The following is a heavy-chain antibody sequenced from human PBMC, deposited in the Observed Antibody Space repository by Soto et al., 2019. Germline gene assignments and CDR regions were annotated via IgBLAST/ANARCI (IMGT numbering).Heavy chain of an antibody. D-gene: IGHD6-13*01. CDR1: GGTFSSYA. V-gene: IGHV1-69*13. CDR3: ARAEPNSGSWEPLGFRYYYYGMDV. J-gene: IGHJ6*02. CDR2: IIPIFGTA. Sequence: SVKVSCRASGGTFSSYAISWVRQAPGQGLEWMGGIIPIFGTANYAQKFQGRVTITADESTSTAYMELSSLRSEDTAVYYCARAEPNSGSWEPLGFRYYYYGMDVWGQGTTVTVSS.